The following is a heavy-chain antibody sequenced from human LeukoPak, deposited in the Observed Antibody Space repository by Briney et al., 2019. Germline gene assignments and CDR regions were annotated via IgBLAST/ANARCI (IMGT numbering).Heavy chain of an antibody. CDR1: GFTFDDYA. CDR2: ISWNSGSI. J-gene: IGHJ4*02. D-gene: IGHD1-26*01. Sequence: PGGSLRLSCAVSGFTFDDYAMHWVRQAPGKGLEWVSGISWNSGSIDYADSVKGRFTISRDNANNSLYLQMNSLRPEDTALYYCAKGSGRYWTFFDFWGQGTLVSVSS. CDR3: AKGSGRYWTFFDF. V-gene: IGHV3-9*01.